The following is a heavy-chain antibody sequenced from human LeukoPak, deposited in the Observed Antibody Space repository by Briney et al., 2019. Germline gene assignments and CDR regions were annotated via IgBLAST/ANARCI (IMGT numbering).Heavy chain of an antibody. Sequence: GGSLRLSCAASGFAFSTYGMHWVRQAPGKGLEGVAAIWFDGSNKFYAVSVKGRFTISRDNSENTLYLQMSSLRSEDTAVYYCARRLYCGGSSCHTGPDAFDVWGQGTMVTVSS. CDR2: IWFDGSNK. CDR3: ARRLYCGGSSCHTGPDAFDV. CDR1: GFAFSTYG. J-gene: IGHJ3*01. D-gene: IGHD2-2*02. V-gene: IGHV3-33*01.